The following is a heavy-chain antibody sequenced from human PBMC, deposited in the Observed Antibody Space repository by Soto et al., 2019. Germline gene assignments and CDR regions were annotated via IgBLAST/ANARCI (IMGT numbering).Heavy chain of an antibody. CDR3: ARGLTGSSSWDNWFDP. Sequence: QVQLQESGPGLVKPSETLSLTCTVSGGSISSYYWSWIRQPAGKGLEWIGRIYTSGSTNYNPSLKSRVTMSVDTSKNQFSLMLSSVTAADTAVYYCARGLTGSSSWDNWFDPWGQGTLVTVSS. CDR2: IYTSGST. D-gene: IGHD6-13*01. CDR1: GGSISSYY. J-gene: IGHJ5*02. V-gene: IGHV4-4*07.